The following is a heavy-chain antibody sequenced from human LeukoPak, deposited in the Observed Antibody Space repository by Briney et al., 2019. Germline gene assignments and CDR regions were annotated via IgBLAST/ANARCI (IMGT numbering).Heavy chain of an antibody. V-gene: IGHV3-48*01. Sequence: GGSLRLSCAASGFTFSTYDMNWVRQAPGKGLEGVSCSSGSSGAISYADSVKGRFTISRDNAKNSLYLQMNSLRVEDTAVYYCARDSDYYDSSGYGDFDYWGQGTLVTVSS. CDR3: ARDSDYYDSSGYGDFDY. CDR2: SSGSSGAI. J-gene: IGHJ4*02. D-gene: IGHD3-22*01. CDR1: GFTFSTYD.